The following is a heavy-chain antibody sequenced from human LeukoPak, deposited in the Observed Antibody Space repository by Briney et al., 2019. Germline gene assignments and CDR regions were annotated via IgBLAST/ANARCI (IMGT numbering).Heavy chain of an antibody. J-gene: IGHJ4*02. D-gene: IGHD5-12*01. CDR2: IYSGGNT. Sequence: GGSLRLSCTVSGFTVSINSMSWVRQAPGKGLEWVSFIYSGGNTHYSDSVKGRFTISRDNSKNTLYLQMNSLRAEDTALYYCARGIYSGYDQFDYWGQGTLVTVSS. V-gene: IGHV3-53*01. CDR1: GFTVSINS. CDR3: ARGIYSGYDQFDY.